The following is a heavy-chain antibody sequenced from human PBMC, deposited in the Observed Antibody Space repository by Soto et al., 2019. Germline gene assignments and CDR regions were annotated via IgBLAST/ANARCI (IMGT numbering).Heavy chain of an antibody. J-gene: IGHJ4*02. D-gene: IGHD3-22*01. CDR2: IIPIFGTA. Sequence: QVQLVQSGAEVKKPGSSVKVSCKASGGTFSSYAISWVRQAPGQGLEWMGGIIPIFGTANYAQKFQGRVTIPADKATSTADMELGSLRSEDTAVYYCARAESDYYDSSGYYSAYDYWGQGTLVTVSS. V-gene: IGHV1-69*06. CDR3: ARAESDYYDSSGYYSAYDY. CDR1: GGTFSSYA.